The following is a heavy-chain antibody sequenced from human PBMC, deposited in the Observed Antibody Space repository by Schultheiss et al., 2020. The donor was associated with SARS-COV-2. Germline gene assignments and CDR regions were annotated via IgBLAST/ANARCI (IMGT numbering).Heavy chain of an antibody. J-gene: IGHJ4*02. CDR1: GYTFSKYG. CDR2: ISAYNGNT. D-gene: IGHD6-13*01. V-gene: IGHV1-18*04. CDR3: AREPRATSSSWSPVDY. Sequence: ASVKVSCKTSGYTFSKYGISWVRQAPGQGPQWMGWISAYNGNTNYAQKLQGRVTMTTDTSTSTAYMELRSLRSDDTAVYYCAREPRATSSSWSPVDYWGQGTLVTVSS.